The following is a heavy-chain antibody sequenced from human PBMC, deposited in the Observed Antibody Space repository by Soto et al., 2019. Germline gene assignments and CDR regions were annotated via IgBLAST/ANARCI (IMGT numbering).Heavy chain of an antibody. V-gene: IGHV3-74*01. CDR3: ARLQYSYGPYYFDY. D-gene: IGHD5-18*01. CDR1: GFTFSSYW. CDR2: INSDGSST. Sequence: EVQLVESGGGLVQPGGSLRLSCAASGFTFSSYWMHWVRQAPGKGLVWVSRINSDGSSTSYADSVKGRFTISRDNAKNTLYLQMNSLRAEDTVVYYCARLQYSYGPYYFDYWGQGTLVTVSS. J-gene: IGHJ4*02.